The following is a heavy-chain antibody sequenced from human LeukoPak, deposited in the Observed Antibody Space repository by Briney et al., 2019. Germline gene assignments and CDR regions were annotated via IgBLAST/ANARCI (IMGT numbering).Heavy chain of an antibody. CDR1: GFTFSSYE. V-gene: IGHV3-48*03. J-gene: IGHJ4*02. CDR2: ISSSARTI. Sequence: GGSLRLSCAASGFTFSSYEMNWVRQAPGKGLEWVSYISSSARTIYYADSVKGRFTISRDNSKNTLYLQMNSLRAEDTAVYYCARDPAIYGSGSYYDWGQGTLVTVSS. CDR3: ARDPAIYGSGSYYD. D-gene: IGHD3-10*01.